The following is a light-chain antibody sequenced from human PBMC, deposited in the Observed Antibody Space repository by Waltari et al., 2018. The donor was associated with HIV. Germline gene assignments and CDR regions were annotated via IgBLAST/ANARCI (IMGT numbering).Light chain of an antibody. CDR3: AAWDDSLNAYI. J-gene: IGLJ1*01. V-gene: IGLV1-44*01. CDR1: RSNIGDNV. CDR2: NNS. Sequence: QSVLTQSPSASGTPGQRVTIPRSGSRSNIGDNVVNWYQQLPGTAPKLLTDNNSRRPSGVPDRFSGSRSGNSASLAISGLQSEDEANYYCAAWDDSLNAYIFGTGTKVSVL.